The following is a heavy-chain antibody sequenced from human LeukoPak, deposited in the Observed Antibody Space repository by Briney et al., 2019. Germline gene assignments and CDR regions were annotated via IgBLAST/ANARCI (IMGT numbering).Heavy chain of an antibody. J-gene: IGHJ4*02. CDR2: IYYTGST. Sequence: SETLSLTCTVSGGSISSSSYYWGWIRQPPGKGLEWIGSIYYTGSTYYNPSLKSRVTTSVDTSKNQFSLKLSSVTAGDTAVYYCAVDPKDRGYSSGWSLRLGYWGQGTLVTVS. V-gene: IGHV4-39*01. CDR1: GGSISSSSYY. D-gene: IGHD6-19*01. CDR3: AVDPKDRGYSSGWSLRLGY.